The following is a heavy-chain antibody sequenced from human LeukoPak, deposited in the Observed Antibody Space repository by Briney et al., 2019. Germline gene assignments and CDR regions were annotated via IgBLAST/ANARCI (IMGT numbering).Heavy chain of an antibody. CDR1: IHPLRSCCYY. CDR3: ARDLRGLGGEGHDAFDI. CDR2: KYYSGST. V-gene: IGHV4-39*07. Sequence: SVTQSLPCTVCIHPLRSCCYYGAWVRWPPAKVLGWIGRKYYSGSTYYKPSLKSRATISVDTSKNQFSMNLSSVTAADTAVYYCARDLRGLGGEGHDAFDIWGQGTMVTVSS. J-gene: IGHJ3*02. D-gene: IGHD3-16*01.